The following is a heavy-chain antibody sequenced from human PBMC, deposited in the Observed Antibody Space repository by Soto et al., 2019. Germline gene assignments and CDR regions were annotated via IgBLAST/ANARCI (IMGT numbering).Heavy chain of an antibody. J-gene: IGHJ4*02. Sequence: PGESLKISCKGSGYSFTNYWIDWVRQIPGKGLERMGIIYPGDSDTRYSPSFQGQVTISADKSISTAYLQWSSLKASDTAMYYCAILHEVGSLGRHWGQGTLVTVSS. V-gene: IGHV5-51*01. D-gene: IGHD2-15*01. CDR3: AILHEVGSLGRH. CDR1: GYSFTNYW. CDR2: IYPGDSDT.